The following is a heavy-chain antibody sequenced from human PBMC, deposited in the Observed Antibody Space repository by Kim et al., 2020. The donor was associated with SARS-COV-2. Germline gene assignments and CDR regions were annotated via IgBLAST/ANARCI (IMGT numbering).Heavy chain of an antibody. CDR1: GYTFIGYY. CDR3: ARESTELHYDYVWGSSYYYYGMDV. V-gene: IGHV1-2*04. Sequence: ASVKVSCKASGYTFIGYYMHWVRQAPGQGLEWMGWINPNSGATNYAQKFQGWVTMTRDTSISTAYMELSRLRSDDTAVYYCARESTELHYDYVWGSSYYYYGMDVWGQGTTVTVSS. CDR2: INPNSGAT. D-gene: IGHD3-16*01. J-gene: IGHJ6*02.